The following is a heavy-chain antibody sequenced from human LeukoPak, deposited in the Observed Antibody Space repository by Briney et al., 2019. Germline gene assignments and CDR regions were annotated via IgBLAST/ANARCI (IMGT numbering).Heavy chain of an antibody. Sequence: GGSLRLSCAASGFTFSDYYMSWIRQAPGKGLEWVSYISSSGSTIYYADSVKGRFTISRDNAKNSLYLQMNSLRAEDTAVYYCARDASMTTVTIPDDAFDIWGQGTMVTVSS. CDR1: GFTFSDYY. CDR3: ARDASMTTVTIPDDAFDI. D-gene: IGHD4-11*01. CDR2: ISSSGSTI. J-gene: IGHJ3*02. V-gene: IGHV3-11*04.